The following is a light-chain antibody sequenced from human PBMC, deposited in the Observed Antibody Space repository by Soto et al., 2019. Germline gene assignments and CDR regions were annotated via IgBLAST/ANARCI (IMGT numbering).Light chain of an antibody. CDR1: KLGDKY. CDR2: QDI. Sequence: SYELTEPPSVSVSPGQTASITCSGDKLGDKYASWYQQKPGQSPVLVIDQDIKRPSGIPERFSGSNSGNTATLTISGTQAMDEDDYYFHAWDSSTCFFGTGTKLTVL. V-gene: IGLV3-1*01. J-gene: IGLJ1*01. CDR3: HAWDSSTCF.